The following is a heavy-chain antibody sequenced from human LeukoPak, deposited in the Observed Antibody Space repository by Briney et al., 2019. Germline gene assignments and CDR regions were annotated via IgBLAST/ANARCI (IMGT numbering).Heavy chain of an antibody. J-gene: IGHJ4*02. V-gene: IGHV3-30-3*01. Sequence: GGALRLSFAAPGFTFRSYAMHWVRQAPGKGVGGGAVISYDGSNKYYADSVKGRFTISRDNSKNTLYLQMNSLRAEDTAVYYCARDQRSGYALFNYWGQGTLVTVSS. CDR1: GFTFRSYA. CDR3: ARDQRSGYALFNY. CDR2: ISYDGSNK. D-gene: IGHD5-12*01.